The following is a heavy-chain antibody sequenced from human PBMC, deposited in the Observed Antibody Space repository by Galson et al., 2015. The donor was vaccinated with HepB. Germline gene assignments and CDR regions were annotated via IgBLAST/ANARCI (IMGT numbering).Heavy chain of an antibody. D-gene: IGHD6-13*01. V-gene: IGHV1-2*02. CDR1: GYTFTGYY. Sequence: SVKVSCKASGYTFTGYYMHWVRQAPGQGLEWMGWINPNSGGTNYAQKFQGRVTMTRDASISTAYMELSRLRSDDTAVYYCAGNIAAAGIYYYYYMDVWGKGTTVTVSS. J-gene: IGHJ6*03. CDR3: AGNIAAAGIYYYYYMDV. CDR2: INPNSGGT.